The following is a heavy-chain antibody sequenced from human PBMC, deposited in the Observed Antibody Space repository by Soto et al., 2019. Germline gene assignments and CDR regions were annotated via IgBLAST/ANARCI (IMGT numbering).Heavy chain of an antibody. V-gene: IGHV4-59*01. CDR2: IYYSGST. Sequence: SETLSLTCTVSGGSISSYYWSWIRQPPGKGLEWIGYIYYSGSTNYNPSLKSRVTTSVDTSKNQFSLKLSSVTAADTAVYYCARAGPSGYSGYDWGTLYYYYGMDVWGQGTTVTVSS. CDR3: ARAGPSGYSGYDWGTLYYYYGMDV. J-gene: IGHJ6*02. CDR1: GGSISSYY. D-gene: IGHD5-12*01.